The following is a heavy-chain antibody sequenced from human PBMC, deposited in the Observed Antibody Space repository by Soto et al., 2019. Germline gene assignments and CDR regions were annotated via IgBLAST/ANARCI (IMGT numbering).Heavy chain of an antibody. D-gene: IGHD3-22*01. V-gene: IGHV3-7*04. CDR2: IKQDGSEK. CDR3: ARDFTTYYYDSSGYSDY. CDR1: GFTFSSYW. Sequence: GGSMRLSCAASGFTFSSYWMSWVRQAPGKGLEWVANIKQDGSEKYYVDSVKGRFTISRDNAKNSLYLQMNSLRAEDTAVYYCARDFTTYYYDSSGYSDYWGQGTLVTVSS. J-gene: IGHJ4*02.